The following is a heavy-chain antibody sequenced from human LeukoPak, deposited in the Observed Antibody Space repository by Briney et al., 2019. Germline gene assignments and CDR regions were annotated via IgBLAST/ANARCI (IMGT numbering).Heavy chain of an antibody. CDR2: YSGGST. D-gene: IGHD2/OR15-2a*01. Sequence: GGSLRLSCAASGFTVSSNYMIYSGGSTFYADSVKGRFTISRDNSKNTLYLQMNSLRAEDTAVYYCARDWFHAIDYWGQGTLVTVSS. V-gene: IGHV3-53*01. CDR3: ARDWFHAIDY. J-gene: IGHJ4*02. CDR1: GFTVSSNY.